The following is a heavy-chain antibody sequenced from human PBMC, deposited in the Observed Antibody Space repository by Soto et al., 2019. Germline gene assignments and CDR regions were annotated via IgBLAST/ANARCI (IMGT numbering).Heavy chain of an antibody. V-gene: IGHV3-48*04. Sequence: GGSLRLSCAASGFIFSGYSMNWVRQAPGKGLEWVSYINSGSSTIYYADSVKGRFTISRDNAKNSLYLQMNSLRAEDTAVYYCARVSYCSGGSWCAFDIWGQGTIVTVSS. CDR3: ARVSYCSGGSWCAFDI. D-gene: IGHD2-15*01. CDR1: GFIFSGYS. CDR2: INSGSSTI. J-gene: IGHJ3*02.